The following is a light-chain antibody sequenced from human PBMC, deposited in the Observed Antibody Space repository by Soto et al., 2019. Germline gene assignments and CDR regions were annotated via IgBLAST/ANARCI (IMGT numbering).Light chain of an antibody. Sequence: QSALTQPASVSGSPGQSITISCTGTSSDIGNYDFVSWYQQVPGTAPNAMIDEVSSRPSGVSNRFSGSKSGNTASLTISGLQAEDEAYYYCSSYTTSTAFILFGGGTKLTVL. V-gene: IGLV2-14*01. J-gene: IGLJ2*01. CDR3: SSYTTSTAFIL. CDR2: EVS. CDR1: SSDIGNYDF.